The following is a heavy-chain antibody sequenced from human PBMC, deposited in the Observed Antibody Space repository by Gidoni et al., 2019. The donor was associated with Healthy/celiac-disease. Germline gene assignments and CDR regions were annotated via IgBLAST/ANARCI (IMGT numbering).Heavy chain of an antibody. CDR3: ARNEIVVVPAAIEDYYYYGMDV. CDR2: ISYDGSNK. Sequence: QVQLVESGGGVVQPGRSLRLSCAASGFTFSSYAMHWVRQAPGKGLEWVAVISYDGSNKYYADSVKGRFTISRDNSKNTLYLQMNSLRAEDTAVYYCARNEIVVVPAAIEDYYYYGMDVWGQGTTVTVSS. CDR1: GFTFSSYA. J-gene: IGHJ6*02. D-gene: IGHD2-2*01. V-gene: IGHV3-30-3*01.